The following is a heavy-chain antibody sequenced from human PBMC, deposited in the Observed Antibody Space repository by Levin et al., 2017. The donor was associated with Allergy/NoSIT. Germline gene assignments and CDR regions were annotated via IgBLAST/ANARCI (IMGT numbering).Heavy chain of an antibody. D-gene: IGHD2-15*01. CDR1: GGSISSYY. J-gene: IGHJ6*03. Sequence: SETLSLTCTVSGGSISSYYWSWIRQPPGKGLEWIGYIYYSGSTNYNPSLKSRVTISVDTSKNQFSLKLSSVTAADTAVYYCARTAPEFVAAYYYYYMDGWGKGTTVTVSS. CDR3: ARTAPEFVAAYYYYYMDG. V-gene: IGHV4-59*01. CDR2: IYYSGST.